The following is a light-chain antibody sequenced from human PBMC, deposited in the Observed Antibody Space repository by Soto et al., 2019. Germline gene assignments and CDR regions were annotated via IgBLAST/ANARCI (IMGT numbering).Light chain of an antibody. Sequence: EIVLTQSPGSLSLSPGEGATLSCRASQSVSSTFLAWYQQKPGQAPRLLIYGASSRATGIPDRFSGSGSGTVFALAISRLEPDDFAVYYCQQYYDSRPTWTFGQGTKVEVK. CDR3: QQYYDSRPTWT. CDR2: GAS. V-gene: IGKV3-20*01. J-gene: IGKJ1*01. CDR1: QSVSSTF.